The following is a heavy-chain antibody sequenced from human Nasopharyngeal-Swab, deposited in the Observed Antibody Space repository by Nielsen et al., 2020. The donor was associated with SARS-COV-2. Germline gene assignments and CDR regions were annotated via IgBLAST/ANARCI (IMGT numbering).Heavy chain of an antibody. CDR2: ISYDGSNK. D-gene: IGHD6-19*01. CDR1: GFTFSSYA. Sequence: GESLKISCAASGFTFSSYAMHWVRQAPGKGLEWVAVISYDGSNKYYADSVKGRFTISRDNSKNTLYLQMNSLRAKDTAVYYCAREEMVGQWLERGYWGQGTLVTVSS. CDR3: AREEMVGQWLERGY. V-gene: IGHV3-30*04. J-gene: IGHJ4*02.